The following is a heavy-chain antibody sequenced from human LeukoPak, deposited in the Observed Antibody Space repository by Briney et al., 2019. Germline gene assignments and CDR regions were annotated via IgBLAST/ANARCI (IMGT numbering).Heavy chain of an antibody. CDR2: FDPEDGET. D-gene: IGHD6-13*01. Sequence: ASVKVSCKVSGYTLTELSMHWVRRAPGKGLEWMGGFDPEDGETIYAQKFQGRVTMTEDTSTDTAYMELSSLRSEDTAVYYCATFRAAAGTRYYYYGMDVWGQGTTVTVPS. CDR3: ATFRAAAGTRYYYYGMDV. J-gene: IGHJ6*02. CDR1: GYTLTELS. V-gene: IGHV1-24*01.